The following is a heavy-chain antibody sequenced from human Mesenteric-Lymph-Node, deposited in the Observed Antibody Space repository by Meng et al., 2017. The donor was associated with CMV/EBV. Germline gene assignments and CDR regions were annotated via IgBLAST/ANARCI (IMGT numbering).Heavy chain of an antibody. J-gene: IGHJ4*02. CDR2: ISSSGSTI. V-gene: IGHV3-11*04. CDR1: FPFRDYY. CDR3: ARDTETRWALLKRDYDY. Sequence: FPFRDYYMSWIRQAPGNGLEWVSYISSSGSTIYYADSVGGRFTISRDNARNSLYLQMNSLRTEDTGVYYCARDTETRWALLKRDYDYWGQGTLVTVSS. D-gene: IGHD1-26*01.